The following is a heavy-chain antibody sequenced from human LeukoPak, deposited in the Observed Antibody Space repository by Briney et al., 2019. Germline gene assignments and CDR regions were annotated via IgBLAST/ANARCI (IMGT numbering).Heavy chain of an antibody. CDR3: TRDFDFSSAI. V-gene: IGHV3-74*01. Sequence: GGSLRLSCASSGFTFSSYWMHWVRQAPGKGLMWVSRISPDGSTTGHADSVKGRFTTSRDNAKNTLFLQMNSLRAEDTAVYYCTRDFDFSSAIWGQGTLLTVSS. D-gene: IGHD3-3*01. CDR2: ISPDGSTT. CDR1: GFTFSSYW. J-gene: IGHJ4*02.